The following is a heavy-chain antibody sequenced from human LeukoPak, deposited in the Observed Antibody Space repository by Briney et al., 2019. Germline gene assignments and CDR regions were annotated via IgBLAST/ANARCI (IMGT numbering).Heavy chain of an antibody. J-gene: IGHJ4*02. CDR3: AEDYGGTY. CDR2: IIPILGIA. V-gene: IGHV1-69*04. D-gene: IGHD4-23*01. Sequence: SVKVSCKASGGTFSSYAISWVRQAPGQGLEWTGRIIPILGIANYAQKFQGRVTITADKSTSTAYMELSSLRSEDTAVYYCAEDYGGTYWGQGTLVTVSS. CDR1: GGTFSSYA.